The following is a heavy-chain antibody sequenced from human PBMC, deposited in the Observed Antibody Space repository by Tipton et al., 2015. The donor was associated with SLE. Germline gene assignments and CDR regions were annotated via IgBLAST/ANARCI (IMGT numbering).Heavy chain of an antibody. Sequence: TLSLTCTVSGGSIRSYYWSWIRQPPGKGLEWIGYIYYSGVTNYNPSLKSRVNIVVDTSKNQVSLKLSSVTAADTAVYYCARAPGLERSYYYYYHMDVWGKGTTVTVSS. CDR2: IYYSGVT. D-gene: IGHD1-1*01. CDR1: GGSIRSYY. V-gene: IGHV4-59*12. CDR3: ARAPGLERSYYYYYHMDV. J-gene: IGHJ6*03.